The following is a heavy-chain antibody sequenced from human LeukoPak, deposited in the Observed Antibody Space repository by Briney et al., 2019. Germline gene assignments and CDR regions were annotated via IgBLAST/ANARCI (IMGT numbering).Heavy chain of an antibody. CDR3: ARDYYDSSGSLYWYFDL. Sequence: ASVRLSCKASGYTFTSYGISWVRQAPGQGLEWMGWISAYNGNTNYAKKLQGRVTMATDTSTSTAYMELRSLRSDDTAVYYCARDYYDSSGSLYWYFDLWGRGTLVTVSS. D-gene: IGHD3-22*01. CDR2: ISAYNGNT. J-gene: IGHJ2*01. CDR1: GYTFTSYG. V-gene: IGHV1-18*01.